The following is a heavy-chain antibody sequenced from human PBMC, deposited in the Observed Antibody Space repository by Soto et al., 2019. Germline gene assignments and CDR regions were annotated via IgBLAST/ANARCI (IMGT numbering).Heavy chain of an antibody. D-gene: IGHD3-10*02. J-gene: IGHJ4*02. CDR1: GYTFTSYG. Sequence: QVQLVQSGAEVKKPGASVKVSYKASGYTFTSYGISWVRQAPGQGLEWMGWISNYNGDTNYAQKLQGRVTMTTDTSTSTAYMELRSLKSDDTAVYYCTKGGQLFAGNYFDYWGQGTLVTVSS. V-gene: IGHV1-18*01. CDR2: ISNYNGDT. CDR3: TKGGQLFAGNYFDY.